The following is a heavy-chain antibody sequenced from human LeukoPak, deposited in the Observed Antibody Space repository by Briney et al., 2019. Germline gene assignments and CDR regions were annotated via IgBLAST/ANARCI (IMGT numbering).Heavy chain of an antibody. J-gene: IGHJ3*02. V-gene: IGHV1-46*01. CDR3: ARDLSDYDFWSGYYSAFDI. D-gene: IGHD3-3*01. CDR2: INPSGGST. Sequence: ASVKVSCKAFGYTFTSNYMHWVRQAPGQGPEWMGVINPSGGSTSYAQKFQGRVTMTRDMSTSTVYMELSSLRSEDTAVYYCARDLSDYDFWSGYYSAFDIWGQGTMVTVSS. CDR1: GYTFTSNY.